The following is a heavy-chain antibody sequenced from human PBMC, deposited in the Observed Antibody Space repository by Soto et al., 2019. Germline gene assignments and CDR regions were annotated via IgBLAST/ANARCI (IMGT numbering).Heavy chain of an antibody. Sequence: PGQSLKISCKGSGYSFTSYWIAWVRQMPGKGLEWMGIIYPGDSGARYSPSFQGQVTVSVNKSITTAYLQWSSLKASDTAIYYCARLAHLSLYGSGSYYYFDSWGQGTQVTLSS. CDR2: IYPGDSGA. CDR3: ARLAHLSLYGSGSYYYFDS. J-gene: IGHJ4*02. V-gene: IGHV5-51*01. D-gene: IGHD3-10*01. CDR1: GYSFTSYW.